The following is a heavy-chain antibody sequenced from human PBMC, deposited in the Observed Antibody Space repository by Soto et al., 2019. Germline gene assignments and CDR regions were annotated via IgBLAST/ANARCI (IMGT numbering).Heavy chain of an antibody. CDR2: INPSSSHI. CDR3: ARGYCGGGGCYLRRDAIDV. Sequence: EVQLVESGGGLVMPGGSLRLSCAASGFTFSTYHMNWVRQAPGKGLEWVSSINPSSSHIYYADSVRGRFTISRDNSKTSMDLQTNSLRTEDAAVYYCARGYCGGGGCYLRRDAIDVWGQGTMVTVSS. J-gene: IGHJ3*01. CDR1: GFTFSTYH. D-gene: IGHD2-15*01. V-gene: IGHV3-21*01.